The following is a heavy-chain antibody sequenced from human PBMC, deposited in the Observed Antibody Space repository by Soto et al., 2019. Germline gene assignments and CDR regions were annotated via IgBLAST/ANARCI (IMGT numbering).Heavy chain of an antibody. CDR2: IIPILGTA. CDR3: ATALLNFWVDP. Sequence: AVKGTCKASGRTFSSYAISWVRQAPGQGLEWMGGIIPILGTANYTQEFQGRVKMTVDGSTSKDSMELSSLRSGDTAVYCWATALLNFWVDPWGQGTVVTVSS. J-gene: IGHJ5*02. V-gene: IGHV1-69*13. CDR1: GRTFSSYA.